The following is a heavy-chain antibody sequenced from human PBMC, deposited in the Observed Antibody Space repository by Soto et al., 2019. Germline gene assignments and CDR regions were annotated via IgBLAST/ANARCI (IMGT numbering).Heavy chain of an antibody. V-gene: IGHV1-8*01. CDR3: ARDGLGRGSGWVDP. J-gene: IGHJ5*02. D-gene: IGHD7-27*01. CDR1: GYTFTSYD. CDR2: INPDSGYA. Sequence: QVQMVQSGAEVKKPGASVKVSCKASGYTFTSYDISWVRQATGQGPEWMGWINPDSGYAGYAQKFQGRVNMTRDTSTYTTYMELSSLTSEDTAVYYCARDGLGRGSGWVDPWGQGTLVTVSS.